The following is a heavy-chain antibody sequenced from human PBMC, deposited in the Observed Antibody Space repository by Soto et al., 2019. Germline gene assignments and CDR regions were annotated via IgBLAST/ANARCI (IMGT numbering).Heavy chain of an antibody. CDR3: ARDLTGTLLSVRHFDY. V-gene: IGHV1-18*04. Sequence: QVQLVQSGAEVKKPGASVKVSCKASGYTFTSYGISWVRQAPGQGLEWMGWISAYNGNTNYAQKLQGRVTRTTDTSTSQAYMELRSLRSDDTAVYYCARDLTGTLLSVRHFDYWGQGTLVTVSS. CDR2: ISAYNGNT. CDR1: GYTFTSYG. D-gene: IGHD1-7*01. J-gene: IGHJ4*02.